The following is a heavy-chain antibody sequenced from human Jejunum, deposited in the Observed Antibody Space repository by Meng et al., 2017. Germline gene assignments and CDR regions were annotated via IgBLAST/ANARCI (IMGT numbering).Heavy chain of an antibody. CDR3: ARLLPPAAFDY. CDR1: GFTFSSFW. D-gene: IGHD2-15*01. V-gene: IGHV3-74*01. Sequence: GGSLRLSCAASGFTFSSFWMHWVRQGPGKGLVWVSRINSEGSSTAYADSVKGRLITTRDNAKNTLYLQLSSLRAEDTAVYYCARLLPPAAFDYWGQGTLVTVSS. CDR2: INSEGSST. J-gene: IGHJ4*02.